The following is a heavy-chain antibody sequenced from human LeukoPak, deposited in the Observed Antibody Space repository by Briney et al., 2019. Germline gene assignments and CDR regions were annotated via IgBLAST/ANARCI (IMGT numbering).Heavy chain of an antibody. CDR1: GDSISSYY. D-gene: IGHD1-1*01. CDR2: IYISGNS. Sequence: PSETLSLTCTVSGDSISSYYWSWIRQPAGKGLEWIGRIYISGNSNYNPSLKSRVTISIDTSKNQFSLKLRSVTAADTAVYYCARGNGYFDYWGQGTLVTVSS. J-gene: IGHJ4*02. V-gene: IGHV4-4*07. CDR3: ARGNGYFDY.